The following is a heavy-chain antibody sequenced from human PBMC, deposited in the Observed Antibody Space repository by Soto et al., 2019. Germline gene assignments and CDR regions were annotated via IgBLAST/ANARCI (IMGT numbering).Heavy chain of an antibody. Sequence: QVQLQESGPGLVKPSQTLSLTCIVSGGSISNVNDCWSWIRQRPDKGLEWIGHIYSGGSIYNNPSLPRRVTILVDPSKNQFARQLSSVSAADTAVYYCAGGPSGDKVDYWGQGTLVTVSS. D-gene: IGHD7-27*01. J-gene: IGHJ4*02. CDR1: GGSISNVNDC. CDR3: AGGPSGDKVDY. CDR2: IYSGGSI. V-gene: IGHV4-30-4*01.